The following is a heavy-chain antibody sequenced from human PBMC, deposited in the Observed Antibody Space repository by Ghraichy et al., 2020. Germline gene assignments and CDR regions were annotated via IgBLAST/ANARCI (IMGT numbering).Heavy chain of an antibody. CDR1: GYTFTSYG. V-gene: IGHV1-18*01. J-gene: IGHJ4*02. CDR2: ISAYNGNT. D-gene: IGHD3-10*01. CDR3: AREKWRFYGSGSCFDS. Sequence: ASVKVSCKASGYTFTSYGFGWVRQAPGQGLEWMGWISAYNGNTNYAQNFQGRVTMTTDTSTSTAYMELRSLRSDDTAVYYCAREKWRFYGSGSCFDSWGQGTLVTVSS.